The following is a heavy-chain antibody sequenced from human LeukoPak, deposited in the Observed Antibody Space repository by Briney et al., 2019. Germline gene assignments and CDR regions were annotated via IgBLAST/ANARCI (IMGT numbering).Heavy chain of an antibody. V-gene: IGHV5-51*01. J-gene: IGHJ4*02. CDR3: ARQIAYYYDSSGYYMGYYFDY. CDR2: IYPGDSDT. CDR1: GYSFTSYW. D-gene: IGHD3-22*01. Sequence: GESLKISCKGSGYSFTSYWIGWVRQMPGKGLECMGIIYPGDSDTRYSPSFQGQVTISADKPISTAYLQWSSLKASDTAMYYCARQIAYYYDSSGYYMGYYFDYWGQGTLVTVSS.